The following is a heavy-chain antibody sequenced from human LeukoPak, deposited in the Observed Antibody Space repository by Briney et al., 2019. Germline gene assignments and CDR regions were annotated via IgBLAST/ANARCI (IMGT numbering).Heavy chain of an antibody. Sequence: GGSLRLSCAASGFTFSSYWMYWVRQAPGKGLVWVSRINSDGKTTNYADSVKGRFTISRDNAKNTLYLQTNSLRAEDTAVYYCTRDITLTRGGRSDYWGQGTLVTVSA. D-gene: IGHD3-10*01. CDR2: INSDGKTT. J-gene: IGHJ4*02. V-gene: IGHV3-74*01. CDR3: TRDITLTRGGRSDY. CDR1: GFTFSSYW.